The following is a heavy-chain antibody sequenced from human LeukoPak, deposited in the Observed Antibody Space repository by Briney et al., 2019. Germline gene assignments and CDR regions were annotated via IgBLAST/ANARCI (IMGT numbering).Heavy chain of an antibody. CDR3: ARARGAAAALEVDY. Sequence: PGGSLRLSCAASGFTFRSYWMIWVRQAPGKGLEWVANIKQDGSEKYCVDSVKGRFTISRDNAKNSLYLQMNSLRAEDTAVYYCARARGAAAALEVDYWGQGTLVTVSS. D-gene: IGHD6-13*01. CDR2: IKQDGSEK. CDR1: GFTFRSYW. V-gene: IGHV3-7*03. J-gene: IGHJ4*02.